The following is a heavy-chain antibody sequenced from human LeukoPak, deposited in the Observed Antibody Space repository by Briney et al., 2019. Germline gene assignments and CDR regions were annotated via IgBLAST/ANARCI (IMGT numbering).Heavy chain of an antibody. J-gene: IGHJ3*02. Sequence: PSETLSLTCAVYGGSFSGYYWSWIRQPPGKGLEWIGEINHSGSTNYNPSLKSRVTISVDTSKNQFSLKLSSVTAADTAVYYCARVSRAYYYDSSGYFIAFDIWGQGTMVTVSS. CDR3: ARVSRAYYYDSSGYFIAFDI. CDR2: INHSGST. V-gene: IGHV4-34*01. CDR1: GGSFSGYY. D-gene: IGHD3-22*01.